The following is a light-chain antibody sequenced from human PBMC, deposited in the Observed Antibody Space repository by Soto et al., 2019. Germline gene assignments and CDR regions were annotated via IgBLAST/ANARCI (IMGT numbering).Light chain of an antibody. Sequence: QSVLTQPPSVSGAPGQRVTIPCTGSSSNIGSYYDVHWYLQLPGTVPKLLIYGDNNRPSGVPDRFSGSKSGTSASLAITGLQAEDEADYYGQSYDSSLSHVVFGGGTQLTVL. CDR3: QSYDSSLSHVV. V-gene: IGLV1-40*01. J-gene: IGLJ2*01. CDR2: GDN. CDR1: SSNIGSYYD.